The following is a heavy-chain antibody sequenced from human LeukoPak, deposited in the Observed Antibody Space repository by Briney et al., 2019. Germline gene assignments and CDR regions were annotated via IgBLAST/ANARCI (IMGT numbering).Heavy chain of an antibody. CDR1: GFTFSSYA. V-gene: IGHV3-23*01. J-gene: IGHJ4*02. CDR2: ISGSGGST. CDR3: AKGHRRLVVQYYFDY. D-gene: IGHD2-15*01. Sequence: GGSLRLSCAASGFTFSSYAMSWVRQAPGKGLEWASAISGSGGSTYYADSVKGRFTISRDNSKNTLYLQMNSLRAEDTAVYYCAKGHRRLVVQYYFDYWGQGTLVTVSS.